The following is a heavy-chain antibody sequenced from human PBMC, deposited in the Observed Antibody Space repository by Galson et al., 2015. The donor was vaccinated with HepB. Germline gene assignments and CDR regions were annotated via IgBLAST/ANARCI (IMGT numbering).Heavy chain of an antibody. Sequence: SETLSLTCTVSGGSITSNSYYWSWIRQPPGKGLEWIGTIYYSGSTHFNPSLKSRVTISVDTSKNQVSLRLSSVTAADTAVYFCARDKVKYSDNSGPLNYWGQGTLVTVSS. D-gene: IGHD3-22*01. V-gene: IGHV4-39*07. CDR2: IYYSGST. J-gene: IGHJ4*02. CDR1: GGSITSNSYY. CDR3: ARDKVKYSDNSGPLNY.